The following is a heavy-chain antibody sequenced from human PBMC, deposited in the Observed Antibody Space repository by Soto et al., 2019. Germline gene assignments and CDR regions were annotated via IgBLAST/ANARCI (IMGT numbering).Heavy chain of an antibody. J-gene: IGHJ5*01. CDR3: GRVVEGATRHTDLDS. CDR2: VYYSGGA. Sequence: PSETLSLTCTVSGVSIHNSHSFWGWIRQPPGKGLEFIGTVYYSGGAHYNSSLKSRVTISVDTANNQVSLRMRSLTAADTAVYYCGRVVEGATRHTDLDSGGQGTLVTVPS. D-gene: IGHD2-21*01. V-gene: IGHV4-39*01. CDR1: GVSIHNSHSF.